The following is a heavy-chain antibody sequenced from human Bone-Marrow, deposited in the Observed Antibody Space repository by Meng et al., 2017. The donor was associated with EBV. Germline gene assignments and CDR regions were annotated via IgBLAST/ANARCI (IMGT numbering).Heavy chain of an antibody. D-gene: IGHD3-9*01. CDR3: ARVKYDILTGYYV. V-gene: IGHV3-21*01. J-gene: IGHJ4*02. CDR1: GFTFSSYS. CDR2: ISSSSSYI. Sequence: EVQLVESGGXLVKPGXSLRLSCAASGFTFSSYSMNWVRQAPGKGLEWVSSISSSSSYIYYADSVKGRFTISRDNAKNSLYLQMNSLRAEDTAVYYCARVKYDILTGYYVWGQGTLVTVSS.